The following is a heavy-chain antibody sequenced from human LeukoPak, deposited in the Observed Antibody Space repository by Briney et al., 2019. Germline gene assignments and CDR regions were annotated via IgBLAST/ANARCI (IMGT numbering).Heavy chain of an antibody. V-gene: IGHV3-30*03. CDR1: GFTFKRHG. J-gene: IGHJ4*02. CDR2: VSDDGNHK. Sequence: GKSLRLSCTVSGFTFKRHGMHWVRQAPGKGLEWLAVVSDDGNHKYYAASLKGRFTISRDNSKNTLYLQMNSLRAEDTAVYYCARGGGSGNDWGQGTLVTVSS. D-gene: IGHD3-10*01. CDR3: ARGGGSGND.